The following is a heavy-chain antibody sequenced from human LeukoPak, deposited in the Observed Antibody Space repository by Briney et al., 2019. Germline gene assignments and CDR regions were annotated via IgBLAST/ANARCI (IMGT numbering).Heavy chain of an antibody. CDR2: ISSSGSTI. CDR3: ARKTSVNYGYFDY. J-gene: IGHJ4*02. V-gene: IGHV3-48*03. D-gene: IGHD1-7*01. CDR1: GFTFSSYE. Sequence: GRSLRLSCAASGFTFSSYEMNWVRQAPGKGLEWVSYISSSGSTIYYADSVKGRFTISRDIAKNSLYLQMNSLRAEDTAVYFCARKTSVNYGYFDYWGQGTLVTVSS.